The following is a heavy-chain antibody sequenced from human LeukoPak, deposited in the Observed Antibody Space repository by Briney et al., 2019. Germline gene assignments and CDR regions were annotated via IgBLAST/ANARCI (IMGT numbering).Heavy chain of an antibody. Sequence: PGGSLRLSCAASGFTFSSYGMHWVRQAPGKGLEWVAFIRYDGSNKYYADSVKGRFTISRGNSKNTLYLQMNSLRAEDTAVYYCARAGYCSGGSCIRSFDPWGQGTLVTVSS. V-gene: IGHV3-30*02. CDR2: IRYDGSNK. D-gene: IGHD2-15*01. J-gene: IGHJ5*02. CDR1: GFTFSSYG. CDR3: ARAGYCSGGSCIRSFDP.